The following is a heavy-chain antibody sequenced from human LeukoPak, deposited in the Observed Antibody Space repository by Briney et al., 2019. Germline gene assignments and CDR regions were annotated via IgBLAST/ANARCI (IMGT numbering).Heavy chain of an antibody. D-gene: IGHD6-6*01. CDR2: INHSGST. V-gene: IGHV4-4*02. CDR1: GDSISNNYW. CDR3: ARGRGIAARPENYYYYYYGMDV. Sequence: SGTLSLTCAVSGDSISNNYWWRWVRQFPGKGLEWIGEINHSGSTNYNPSLKSRVTISVDTSKNQFSLKLSSVTAADTAVYYCARGRGIAARPENYYYYYYGMDVWGQGTTVTVSS. J-gene: IGHJ6*02.